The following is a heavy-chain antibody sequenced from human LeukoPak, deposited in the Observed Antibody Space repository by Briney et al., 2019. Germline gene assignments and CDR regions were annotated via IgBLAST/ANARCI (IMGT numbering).Heavy chain of an antibody. CDR1: GYTLTELS. D-gene: IGHD6-6*01. V-gene: IGHV1-24*01. J-gene: IGHJ6*03. CDR3: ATGRYSSSSTMDV. CDR2: FDPEDGET. Sequence: ASVKAPGKVSGYTLTELSMHWVRQAPGKGLEWRGGFDPEDGETIYAQKFQGRVTMTEDTSTDTAYMELSSLRSEDTAVYYCATGRYSSSSTMDVWGKGTTVTVSS.